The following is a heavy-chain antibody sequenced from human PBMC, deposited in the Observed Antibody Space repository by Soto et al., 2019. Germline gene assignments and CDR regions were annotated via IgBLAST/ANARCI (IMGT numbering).Heavy chain of an antibody. J-gene: IGHJ4*02. D-gene: IGHD5-12*01. Sequence: PGGSLRLSCAASGFTFSDYYMSWIRQAPGKGLEWVSYISDGGTTIDYADSVKGRFTISRDNAKNSLYLQMNSLRAEDTAVYYCARDMATTIDYWGQGTLVTVSS. CDR3: ARDMATTIDY. V-gene: IGHV3-11*01. CDR1: GFTFSDYY. CDR2: ISDGGTTI.